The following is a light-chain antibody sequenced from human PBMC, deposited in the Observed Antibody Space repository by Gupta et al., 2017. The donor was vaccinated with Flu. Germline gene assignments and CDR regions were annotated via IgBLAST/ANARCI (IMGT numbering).Light chain of an antibody. CDR1: QGISNY. V-gene: IGKV1-27*01. CDR2: AAS. J-gene: IGKJ1*01. Sequence: GDRVTITCRASQGISNYLAWYQQKPGKVPKLLIYAASTLQSGVPSRFSGSGSGTDFILTISSLQPEDVATYYCQKYNSAPRTFGQGTKVEIK. CDR3: QKYNSAPRT.